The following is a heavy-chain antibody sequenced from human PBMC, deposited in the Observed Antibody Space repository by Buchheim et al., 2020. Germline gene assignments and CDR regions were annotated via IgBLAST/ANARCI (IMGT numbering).Heavy chain of an antibody. D-gene: IGHD3-3*01. V-gene: IGHV3-23*01. J-gene: IGHJ4*02. Sequence: EVQLLESGGGLVQRGGSLRLSCAASGFTFSGYAMSWVRQAPGKGLEWVLSIGGSGGSTFYADSVKGRFTISRDNSKSTLYLQMNGLRVDDTAVYYCAENDCWSGHAMGFWGQGTL. CDR1: GFTFSGYA. CDR2: IGGSGGST. CDR3: AENDCWSGHAMGF.